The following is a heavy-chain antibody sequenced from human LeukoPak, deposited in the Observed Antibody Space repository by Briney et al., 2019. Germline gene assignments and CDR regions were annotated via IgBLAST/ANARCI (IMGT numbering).Heavy chain of an antibody. CDR1: GFMFSSQS. CDR2: ISYDGGNE. Sequence: GGSLRLSCVGSGFMFSSQSMNWVRQAPGKGLEGVAMISYDGGNEYYAASVKGRFTISRDKSKNTLYLQMNSLRAEDTAVYYCARDLEMLGWNSAFDIWGQGAMVTVSS. CDR3: ARDLEMLGWNSAFDI. D-gene: IGHD1/OR15-1a*01. J-gene: IGHJ3*02. V-gene: IGHV3-30*03.